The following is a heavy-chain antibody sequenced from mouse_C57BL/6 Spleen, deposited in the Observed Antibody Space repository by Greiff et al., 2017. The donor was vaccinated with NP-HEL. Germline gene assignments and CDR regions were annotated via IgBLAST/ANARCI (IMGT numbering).Heavy chain of an antibody. CDR3: ARRGIYYDNDEAMDY. CDR2: IYPGSGSP. D-gene: IGHD2-4*01. CDR1: GYTFTSYW. Sequence: QVQLQQPGAELVKPGASVKMSCKASGYTFTSYWITWVKQRPGQGLEWIGDIYPGSGSPNYNEKFKSKATLTVDTSSSTAYMQHSSLTSEDSAFYHCARRGIYYDNDEAMDYGGKETSVTVSS. J-gene: IGHJ4*01. V-gene: IGHV1-55*01.